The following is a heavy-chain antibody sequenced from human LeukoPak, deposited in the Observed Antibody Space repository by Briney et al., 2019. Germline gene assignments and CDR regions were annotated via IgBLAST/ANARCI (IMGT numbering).Heavy chain of an antibody. CDR1: GYTFTSYD. V-gene: IGHV1-8*01. CDR2: MNPNSGNT. Sequence: ASGKVSRKASGYTFTSYDINWVRQATGQGLEWMGWMNPNSGNTGYAQKFQGRVTMTRNTSISTAYMELSSLRSEDTAVYYCARGLIWFGEYYYDYWGQGTLVTVSS. J-gene: IGHJ4*02. D-gene: IGHD3-10*01. CDR3: ARGLIWFGEYYYDY.